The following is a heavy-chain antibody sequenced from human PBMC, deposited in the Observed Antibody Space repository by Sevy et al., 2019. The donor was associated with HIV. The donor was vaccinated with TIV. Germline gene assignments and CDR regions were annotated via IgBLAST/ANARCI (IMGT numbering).Heavy chain of an antibody. V-gene: IGHV3-7*01. J-gene: IGHJ5*02. CDR1: GFTFSTYW. CDR2: IKQDGTEK. CDR3: ARSGYDPSGYYYGNWFDP. D-gene: IGHD3-22*01. Sequence: GGSLRLSCAASGFTFSTYWMSWVRQAPGKGLEWVANIKQDGTEKFYVDSVKGRFTISRDNAENSLYLQMNSLRAEDTAVYYCARSGYDPSGYYYGNWFDPWGQGTLVTVSS.